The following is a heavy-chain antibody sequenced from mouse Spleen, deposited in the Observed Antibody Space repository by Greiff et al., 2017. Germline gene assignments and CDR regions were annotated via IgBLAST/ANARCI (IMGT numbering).Heavy chain of an antibody. CDR2: ISSGGGST. Sequence: EVMLVESGGGLVKPGGSLKLSCAASGFAFSSYDMSWVRQTPEKRLEWVAYISSGGGSTYYPDTVKGRFTIARDNAKNTLYLQMSSLKSADSAMFDCARNYYCGFYWYIDVWGAGTTVTVSS. CDR1: GFAFSSYD. V-gene: IGHV5-12-1*01. J-gene: IGHJ1*01. CDR3: ARNYYCGFYWYIDV. D-gene: IGHD1-1*01.